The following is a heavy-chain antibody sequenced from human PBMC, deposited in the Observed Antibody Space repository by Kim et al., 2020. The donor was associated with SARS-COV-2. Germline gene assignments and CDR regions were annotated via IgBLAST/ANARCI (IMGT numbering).Heavy chain of an antibody. J-gene: IGHJ3*02. V-gene: IGHV3-30*07. Sequence: KGRFTISRDNSKTTLYLQMNSLRAEDTAVYYCASSIRGYSGYDGIGAFDIWGQGTMVTVSS. D-gene: IGHD5-12*01. CDR3: ASSIRGYSGYDGIGAFDI.